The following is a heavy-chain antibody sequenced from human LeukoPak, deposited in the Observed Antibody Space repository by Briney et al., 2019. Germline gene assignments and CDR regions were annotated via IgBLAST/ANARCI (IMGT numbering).Heavy chain of an antibody. CDR3: AKVQRDYSYYSSGIMGN. CDR2: ISYDGTIK. J-gene: IGHJ4*02. Sequence: GGSLRLSCAASGFIFSNYAMHWVRQAPGKGLQWVAVISYDGTIKYYAESVKGRFTISRDNSKNTLYVQMNSLRADDTAVYYCAKVQRDYSYYSSGIMGNWGQGTLVTVSS. D-gene: IGHD3-22*01. CDR1: GFIFSNYA. V-gene: IGHV3-30*14.